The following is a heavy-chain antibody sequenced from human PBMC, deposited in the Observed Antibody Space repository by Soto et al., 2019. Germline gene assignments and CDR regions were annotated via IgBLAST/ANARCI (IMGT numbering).Heavy chain of an antibody. CDR2: INAGNGNT. V-gene: IGHV1-3*01. J-gene: IGHJ6*02. Sequence: QVQLVQSGAEVKKPGASVKVSCKASGYTFTSYAMHWVRQAPGQRLEWMGWINAGNGNTKYSQKFQGRVTITRDTSASTAYMELSSLRSEDTAVYYCARDGVYYDFWSGYHTGVGGMDVWGQGTTVTVSS. CDR3: ARDGVYYDFWSGYHTGVGGMDV. D-gene: IGHD3-3*01. CDR1: GYTFTSYA.